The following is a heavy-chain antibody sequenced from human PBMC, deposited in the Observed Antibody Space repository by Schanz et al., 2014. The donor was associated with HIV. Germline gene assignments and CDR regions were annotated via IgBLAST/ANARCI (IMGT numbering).Heavy chain of an antibody. CDR2: VWYDGSKR. CDR1: GFTFSTYG. CDR3: ARGEVATIEDKRGDYYYYYTMDV. Sequence: QVQLVESGGGVVHPGRSLRLSCAASGFTFSTYGMHWVRQAPGKGLEWVAVVWYDGSKRYYADSVKGRFTISRDNSKNTLYLQMNSLRPEDTAVYYCARGEVATIEDKRGDYYYYYTMDVWGQGTTVTVSS. V-gene: IGHV3-33*01. J-gene: IGHJ6*02. D-gene: IGHD5-12*01.